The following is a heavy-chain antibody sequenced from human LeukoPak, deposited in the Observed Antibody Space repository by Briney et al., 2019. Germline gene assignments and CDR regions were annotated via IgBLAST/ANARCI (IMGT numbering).Heavy chain of an antibody. CDR1: GFTFSSYW. CDR2: INSDGSST. J-gene: IGHJ4*02. Sequence: GGSLRLSCAASGFTFSSYWMHWVRQAPRKGLVWVSRINSDGSSTSYADSVKGRFTISRDNAKNTLYLQMNSLRAEDTAVYYCARPEALAEWSQFDYWGQGTLVTVSS. CDR3: ARPEALAEWSQFDY. V-gene: IGHV3-74*01. D-gene: IGHD2-8*01.